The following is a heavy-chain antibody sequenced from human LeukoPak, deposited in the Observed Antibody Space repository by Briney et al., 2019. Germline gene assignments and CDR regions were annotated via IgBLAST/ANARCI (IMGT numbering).Heavy chain of an antibody. Sequence: ASVKVSCKASGYTFTGYCIHWVRQAPGQGLEWMGWINPNSGGTNNAQDFQGRVTMTRDMSITTAYLELSSLTSDDTAVYYCARGCRWGSHFCAFDVWGQGTMVTVSS. V-gene: IGHV1-2*02. CDR2: INPNSGGT. CDR1: GYTFTGYC. CDR3: ARGCRWGSHFCAFDV. D-gene: IGHD3-3*02. J-gene: IGHJ3*01.